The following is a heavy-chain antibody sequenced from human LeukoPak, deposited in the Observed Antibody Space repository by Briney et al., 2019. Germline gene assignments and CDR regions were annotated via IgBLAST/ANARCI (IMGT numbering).Heavy chain of an antibody. CDR2: IYYSGST. CDR1: GGSISSSSYY. J-gene: IGHJ4*02. V-gene: IGHV4-39*07. D-gene: IGHD3-3*01. CDR3: AREGGYYRGIDY. Sequence: SETLSLTCTVSGGSISSSSYYWGWIRQPPGKGLEWIGSIYYSGSTYYNPSLKSRVTISVDTSKNQFSLKLSSVTAADTAVYYCAREGGYYRGIDYWGQGTLVTVSS.